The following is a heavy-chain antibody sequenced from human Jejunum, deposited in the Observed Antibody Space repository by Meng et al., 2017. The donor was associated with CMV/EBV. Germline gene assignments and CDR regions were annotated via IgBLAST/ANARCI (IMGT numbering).Heavy chain of an antibody. CDR1: GGSISNSNSY. V-gene: IGHV4-39*06. Sequence: VSGGSISNSNSYWGWIRQPPGKGLEWIGTIYYSGIGNTFYSPSLKSRLAISVDTSKNQVPLKLSSVTAADTAVYYCASDIATAWFYSWGQGTLVTVSS. CDR2: IYYSGIGNT. J-gene: IGHJ5*01. D-gene: IGHD2-15*01. CDR3: ASDIATAWFYS.